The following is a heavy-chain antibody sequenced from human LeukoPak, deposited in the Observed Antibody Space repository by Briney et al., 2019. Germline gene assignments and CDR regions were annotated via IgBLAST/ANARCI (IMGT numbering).Heavy chain of an antibody. V-gene: IGHV1-2*02. J-gene: IGHJ4*02. CDR1: GYTFTDYY. CDR2: INPHSGGT. CDR3: ARTKYCSGGSCPVYDY. Sequence: ASVKVSCKASGYTFTDYYMHWVRQAPGQGLEWMGWINPHSGGTDHAQKFQGRVTMTRDTSISTAYMELSRLRSDDTAVYYCARTKYCSGGSCPVYDYWGQGTLVTVSS. D-gene: IGHD2-15*01.